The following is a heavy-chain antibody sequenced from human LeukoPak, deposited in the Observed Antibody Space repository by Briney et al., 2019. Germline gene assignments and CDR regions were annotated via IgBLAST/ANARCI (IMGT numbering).Heavy chain of an antibody. CDR3: ARVGILDAFDI. CDR2: IYYSGST. CDR1: GGSISSYY. D-gene: IGHD1-14*01. Sequence: PSETLSLTCTVSGGSISSYYWSWIRQPPGKGLEWLGYIYYSGSTNYNPSLKSRVTISVDTSKNQFSLKLSSVTAADTAVYYCARVGILDAFDIWGQGTMVTVSS. V-gene: IGHV4-59*01. J-gene: IGHJ3*02.